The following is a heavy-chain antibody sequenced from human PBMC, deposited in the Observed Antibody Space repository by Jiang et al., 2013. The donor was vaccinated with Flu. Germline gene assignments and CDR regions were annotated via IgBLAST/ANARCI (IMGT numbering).Heavy chain of an antibody. J-gene: IGHJ5*02. CDR1: GFTFSSYA. CDR3: AKETVLEWLLYRLWIYNWFDP. V-gene: IGHV3-23*01. CDR2: ISGSGGST. D-gene: IGHD3-3*01. Sequence: ASGFTFSSYAMSWVRQAPGKGLEWVSAISGSGGSTYYADSVKGRFTISRDNSKNTLYLQMNSLRAEDTAVYYCAKETVLEWLLYRLWIYNWFDPWGQGTLVTVSS.